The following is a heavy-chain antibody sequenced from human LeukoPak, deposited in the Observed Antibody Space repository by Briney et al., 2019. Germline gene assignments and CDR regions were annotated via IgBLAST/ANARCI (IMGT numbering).Heavy chain of an antibody. V-gene: IGHV1-18*01. CDR1: GDTFTSYG. CDR3: ARGCSGGSCYYMDV. CDR2: ISAYNGNT. J-gene: IGHJ6*03. D-gene: IGHD2-15*01. Sequence: AASVKVSSKASGDTFTSYGISWVRQAPGRGLEWMGWISAYNGNTNYAQKLQGRVTMTTDTSTSTAYMELRSLRSDDTAVYYCARGCSGGSCYYMDVWGKGTTVTVSS.